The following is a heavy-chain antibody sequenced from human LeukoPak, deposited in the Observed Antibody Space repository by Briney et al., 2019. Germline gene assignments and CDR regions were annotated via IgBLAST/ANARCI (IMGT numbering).Heavy chain of an antibody. J-gene: IGHJ5*02. CDR1: GFTFSSYA. Sequence: GGSLRLSCAASGFTFSSYAMHWVRQAPGKGLEWVAVISYDGSNKYYADSVKGRFTISRDNSKNTLYLQMNSLRAEDTAVYYCARDPYDFWSGSSRFDPWGQGTLVTVSS. CDR3: ARDPYDFWSGSSRFDP. V-gene: IGHV3-30-3*01. D-gene: IGHD3-3*01. CDR2: ISYDGSNK.